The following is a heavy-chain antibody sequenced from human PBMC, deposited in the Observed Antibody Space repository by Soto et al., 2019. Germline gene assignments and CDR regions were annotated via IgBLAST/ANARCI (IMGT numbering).Heavy chain of an antibody. CDR2: ISGSGGST. V-gene: IGHV3-23*01. Sequence: GGSLRLSCAASGFTFSSYAMSWVRQAPGKGLEWVSAISGSGGSTYYADSVKGRFTISRDNSKNTLYLQMNSLGAEDTAVYYCAKDRAITIFGVVIMTDYWGQGTLVTVSS. CDR3: AKDRAITIFGVVIMTDY. J-gene: IGHJ4*02. D-gene: IGHD3-3*01. CDR1: GFTFSSYA.